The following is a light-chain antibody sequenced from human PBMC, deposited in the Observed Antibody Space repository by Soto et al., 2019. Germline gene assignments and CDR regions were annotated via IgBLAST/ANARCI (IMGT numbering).Light chain of an antibody. CDR3: QKYNSAPKLT. Sequence: DIQMTQSPSSLSASVGDRVTITCRASQGISNYLAWYQQKPGKVPKLLIYAASTLQSGVPSRFSGSGSGTDFTLTINSLQPDDVATYYCQKYNSAPKLTFGGGTKVEIK. J-gene: IGKJ4*01. V-gene: IGKV1-27*01. CDR2: AAS. CDR1: QGISNY.